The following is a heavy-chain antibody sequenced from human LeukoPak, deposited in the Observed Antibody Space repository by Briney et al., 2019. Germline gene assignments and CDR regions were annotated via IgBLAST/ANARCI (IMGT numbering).Heavy chain of an antibody. J-gene: IGHJ3*02. D-gene: IGHD1-26*01. CDR2: ITGSGGST. CDR3: AKGVELRAFGDAFDI. CDR1: GFTFSSYA. Sequence: PGGSLRLSCAASGFTFSSYAMTWVRQAPGKGLEWVSTITGSGGSTYYADSVKGRFTISRDNSKNTLYLQMNSLRAEDTAVYYCAKGVELRAFGDAFDIWGQGTMVTVSS. V-gene: IGHV3-23*01.